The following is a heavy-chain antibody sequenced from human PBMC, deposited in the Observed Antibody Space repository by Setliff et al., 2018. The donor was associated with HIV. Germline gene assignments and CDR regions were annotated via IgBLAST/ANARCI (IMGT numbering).Heavy chain of an antibody. Sequence: PGGSLRLSCAASGFTFSSYWMSWVRQAPGKGLEWVANIKQDGSEKYYVDSVKGRFTISRDNAKNSLYLQMNSLRAEDTAVYYCARDRVQFYYDSSGYYDIWGQGTMVTVSS. D-gene: IGHD3-22*01. V-gene: IGHV3-7*01. CDR2: IKQDGSEK. J-gene: IGHJ3*02. CDR3: ARDRVQFYYDSSGYYDI. CDR1: GFTFSSYW.